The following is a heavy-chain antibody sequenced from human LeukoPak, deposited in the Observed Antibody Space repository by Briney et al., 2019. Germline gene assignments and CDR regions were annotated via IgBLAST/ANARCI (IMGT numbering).Heavy chain of an antibody. CDR2: ISSGSTYT. Sequence: GGSLRLSCAASGFAFSDYYMTWIRQAPGKGLEWVSHISSGSTYTNYGDAVKGRFIISRDNAKNSLYLQMNSLRAEDTAVYYCARVSSSSTNYFDSWGQGTLVTVSS. CDR3: ARVSSSSTNYFDS. V-gene: IGHV3-11*06. J-gene: IGHJ4*02. D-gene: IGHD6-19*01. CDR1: GFAFSDYY.